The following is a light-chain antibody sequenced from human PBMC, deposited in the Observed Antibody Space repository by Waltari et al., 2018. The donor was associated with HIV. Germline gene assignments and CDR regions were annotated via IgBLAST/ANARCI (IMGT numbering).Light chain of an antibody. Sequence: QSVLTQPPSVSGAPGQTVTISCTGSRSNIGAHYDVHWNQQLPGRAPKVLVYGNIYRPPGVPDRFSGSKSGTSASLAITGLQADDEGYYYCQSYDTRSSGFLVFGGGTKVTVL. V-gene: IGLV1-40*01. CDR3: QSYDTRSSGFLV. CDR2: GNI. CDR1: RSNIGAHYD. J-gene: IGLJ3*02.